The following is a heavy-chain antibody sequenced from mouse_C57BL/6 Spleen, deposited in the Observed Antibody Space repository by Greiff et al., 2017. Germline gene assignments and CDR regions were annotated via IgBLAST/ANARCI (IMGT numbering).Heavy chain of an antibody. CDR3: ARDYFNACAY. CDR2: IYPGDGDT. V-gene: IGHV1-82*01. CDR1: GYAFSSSW. D-gene: IGHD1-1*02. Sequence: VQLKEPGPELVKPGASVKISCKASGYAFSSSWLNWVKQRPGKGLEWIGRIYPGDGDTNYNGKFKGKATLTVDKSSSPAYLQRSSLTSDDSAVYFCARDYFNACAYWGQGTSGTVST. J-gene: IGHJ4*01.